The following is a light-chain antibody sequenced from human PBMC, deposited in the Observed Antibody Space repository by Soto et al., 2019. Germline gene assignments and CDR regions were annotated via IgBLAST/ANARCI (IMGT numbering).Light chain of an antibody. J-gene: IGKJ5*01. Sequence: EIVLTQSPGTLSLSPGERATLSCSASQTISNSLLAWYQVKPGQAPRLLIYDASSRATGVPARFSGSGSGTDFSLTISSLEPEDVAVYYCQQRSQWPPMTFGQGTRLEIK. CDR3: QQRSQWPPMT. V-gene: IGKV3D-20*02. CDR1: QTISNSL. CDR2: DAS.